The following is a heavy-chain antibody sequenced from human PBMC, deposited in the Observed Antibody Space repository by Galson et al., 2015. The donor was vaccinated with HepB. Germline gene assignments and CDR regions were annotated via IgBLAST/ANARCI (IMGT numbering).Heavy chain of an antibody. D-gene: IGHD3-22*01. V-gene: IGHV1-69*06. Sequence: SVKVSCKASGGTFSSYAISWVRQAPGQGLEWMGGIIPIFGSANYAQKFQDRVTITADKSTNTVYMELSSLRSEDTAVYYCARYYYYDSSGLLVLGDRWYFDLWGRGTLVTVSS. CDR1: GGTFSSYA. CDR3: ARYYYYDSSGLLVLGDRWYFDL. CDR2: IIPIFGSA. J-gene: IGHJ2*01.